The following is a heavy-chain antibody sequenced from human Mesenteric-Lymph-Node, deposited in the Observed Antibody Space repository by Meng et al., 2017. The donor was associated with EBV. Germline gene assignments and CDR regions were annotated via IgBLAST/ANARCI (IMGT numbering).Heavy chain of an antibody. Sequence: QITLKESGPTLMKPTQTLTLTCTFSGFSLFSTGVGVGWIRQPPGKALEWLALIYWDDKERYSPSLKNRLTVTKDTSKNQVVLTVTNLEPADTATYYCKRRVRGDYFDYWGQGTLVTVSS. V-gene: IGHV2-5*02. CDR1: GFSLFSTGVG. J-gene: IGHJ4*02. CDR3: KRRVRGDYFDY. D-gene: IGHD3-10*02. CDR2: IYWDDKE.